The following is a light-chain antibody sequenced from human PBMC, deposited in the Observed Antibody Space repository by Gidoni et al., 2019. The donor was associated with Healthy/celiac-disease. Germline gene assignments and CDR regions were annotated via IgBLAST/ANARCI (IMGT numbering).Light chain of an antibody. J-gene: IGKJ1*01. CDR1: QSVLYSSNNKNY. CDR3: RLYYSTPLWT. V-gene: IGKV4-1*01. CDR2: WAF. Sequence: DIVMTQSPDSLAASLGERATVNCKSSQSVLYSSNNKNYLAWYQQKPGQPPKQLIYWAFTQESGVPDQFIGGGSGADFTLTISSLEAEDVAGYYCRLYYSTPLWTFGQGTKVEIK.